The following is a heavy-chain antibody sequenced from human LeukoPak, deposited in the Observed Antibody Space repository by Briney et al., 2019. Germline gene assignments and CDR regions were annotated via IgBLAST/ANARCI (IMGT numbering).Heavy chain of an antibody. D-gene: IGHD3-22*01. CDR1: GGSISSSSYY. V-gene: IGHV4-39*07. CDR2: IYYSGST. J-gene: IGHJ4*02. CDR3: ARDRPDFPRKIFYYYDSSGYYVFDY. Sequence: PSETLSLTCAVSGGSISSSSYYWGWIRQPPGKGLEWIGSIYYSGSTYYNPSLKSRVTISVDTSKNQFSLKLSSVTAADTAVYYCARDRPDFPRKIFYYYDSSGYYVFDYWGQGTLVTVSS.